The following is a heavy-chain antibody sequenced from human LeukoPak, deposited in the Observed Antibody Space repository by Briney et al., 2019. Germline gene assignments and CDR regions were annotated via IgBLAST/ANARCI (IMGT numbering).Heavy chain of an antibody. CDR2: ISSSGSTT. Sequence: PGGSLRLSCAASGFTFSNEMNWVRQAPGKGLEWVSYISSSGSTTYYADSVKGRFTISRDNAKNSLYLQMNSLRAEDTAVYYCAKDLDGSGLYGGLDYWGQGILVTVSS. J-gene: IGHJ4*02. CDR3: AKDLDGSGLYGGLDY. V-gene: IGHV3-48*03. D-gene: IGHD6-19*01. CDR1: GFTFSNE.